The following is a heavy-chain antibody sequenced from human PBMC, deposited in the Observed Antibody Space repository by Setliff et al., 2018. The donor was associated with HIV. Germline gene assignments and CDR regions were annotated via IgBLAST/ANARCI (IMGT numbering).Heavy chain of an antibody. CDR3: ARPTTGLGGGAAFDI. CDR1: GGSFSGYY. J-gene: IGHJ3*02. CDR2: INHSGTT. V-gene: IGHV4-34*01. D-gene: IGHD2-8*01. Sequence: SETLSLTCAVYGGSFSGYYWSWIRQPPGKGLEWIGEINHSGTTYYTPSLKSRVSISVDTSRNQFSLRLNSVTAADTAVYYCARPTTGLGGGAAFDIWGQGTMVTVSS.